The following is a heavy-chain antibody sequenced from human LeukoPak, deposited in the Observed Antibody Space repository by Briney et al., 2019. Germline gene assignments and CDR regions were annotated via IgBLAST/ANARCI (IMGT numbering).Heavy chain of an antibody. CDR2: IHYSGST. D-gene: IGHD6-19*01. CDR1: GGSISSYY. Sequence: SETLSLTCTVSGGSISSYYWSWIRQPPGKGLEWIGYIHYSGSTNHNPSLKSRITISVDTSKNQFSLKLSSVTAADTAFYYCARDNSGWNYFDYWGQGILVTVSS. V-gene: IGHV4-59*01. J-gene: IGHJ4*02. CDR3: ARDNSGWNYFDY.